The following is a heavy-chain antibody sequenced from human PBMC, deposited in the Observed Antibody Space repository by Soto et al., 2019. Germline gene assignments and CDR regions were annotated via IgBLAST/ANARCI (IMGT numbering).Heavy chain of an antibody. D-gene: IGHD4-17*01. CDR1: GYTFTGYY. V-gene: IGHV1-2*02. J-gene: IGHJ5*02. CDR2: INPNSGGT. Sequence: GASVKVSCKASGYTFTGYYMHWVRQAPGQGLGWMGWINPNSGGTNYAQKFQGRVTMTRDTSISTAYMELSRLRSDDTAVYYCARDLDYGDYRPPLSPYNWFDPWGQGTLVTVSS. CDR3: ARDLDYGDYRPPLSPYNWFDP.